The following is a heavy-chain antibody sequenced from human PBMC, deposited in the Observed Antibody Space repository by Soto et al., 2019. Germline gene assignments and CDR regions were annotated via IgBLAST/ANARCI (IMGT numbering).Heavy chain of an antibody. D-gene: IGHD3-3*01. J-gene: IGHJ4*02. Sequence: ASVNVSCKVSGYTLNDLSIHWVRQAPGKGLEWMGGLDPEDGETIYAQKFQGRVTMTEDTSRDTAYMELSSLRSEDTAVYYCATPARYYDFWSGYDYWGQGTLVTVSS. CDR2: LDPEDGET. CDR1: GYTLNDLS. CDR3: ATPARYYDFWSGYDY. V-gene: IGHV1-24*01.